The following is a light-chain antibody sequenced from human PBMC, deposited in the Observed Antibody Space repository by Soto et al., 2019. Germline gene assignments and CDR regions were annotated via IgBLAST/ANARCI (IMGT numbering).Light chain of an antibody. CDR2: EVS. Sequence: QSVLTQPACVSGSPGQSITISCTGTSSDVGGYKFVSWYQEHPGKAPKLMIYEVSNRPSGVSNRFSGSKSGNTASLTISGLQAEDEADYYCCSYTSSSTYVFGTGTKVTVL. V-gene: IGLV2-14*01. CDR1: SSDVGGYKF. J-gene: IGLJ1*01. CDR3: CSYTSSSTYV.